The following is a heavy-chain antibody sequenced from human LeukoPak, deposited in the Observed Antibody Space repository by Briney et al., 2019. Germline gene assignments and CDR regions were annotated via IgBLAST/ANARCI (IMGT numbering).Heavy chain of an antibody. Sequence: SVKVSCKASGGTFSSYAISWARQAPGQGLEWMGGIIPIFGTANYAQKFQGRVTITADKSTSTAYMELSSLRSEDTAVYYCARTSIAAAGAEYWFDPWGQGTLVTVSS. V-gene: IGHV1-69*06. CDR1: GGTFSSYA. J-gene: IGHJ5*02. D-gene: IGHD6-13*01. CDR3: ARTSIAAAGAEYWFDP. CDR2: IIPIFGTA.